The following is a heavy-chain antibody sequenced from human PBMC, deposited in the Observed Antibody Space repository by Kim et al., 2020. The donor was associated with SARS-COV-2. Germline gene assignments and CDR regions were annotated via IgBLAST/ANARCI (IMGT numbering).Heavy chain of an antibody. CDR3: ARHGPHGGTNWFDP. J-gene: IGHJ5*02. V-gene: IGHV5-51*01. Sequence: PSVQGTVTISADKSISTAYLQWSSLKASDTAMYYCARHGPHGGTNWFDPWGQGTLVTVSS. D-gene: IGHD2-15*01.